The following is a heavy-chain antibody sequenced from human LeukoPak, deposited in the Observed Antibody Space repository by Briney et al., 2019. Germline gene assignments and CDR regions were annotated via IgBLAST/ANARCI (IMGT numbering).Heavy chain of an antibody. CDR3: AREVTDH. CDR2: IYHSGST. V-gene: IGHV4-38-2*02. D-gene: IGHD2-21*02. Sequence: SETLSLTCTVSGYSISSGYYWGWIRQPPGKGLEWIGSIYHSGSTYYNPSLKSRVTMSVDTSKNQFSLKLSSVTVADTAVYYCAREVTDHWGQGTLITVSS. CDR1: GYSISSGYY. J-gene: IGHJ4*02.